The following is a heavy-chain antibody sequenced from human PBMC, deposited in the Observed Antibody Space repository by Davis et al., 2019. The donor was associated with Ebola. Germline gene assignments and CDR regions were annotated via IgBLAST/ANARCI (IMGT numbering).Heavy chain of an antibody. CDR3: HAISSINDEYDH. J-gene: IGHJ4*02. V-gene: IGHV3-74*01. CDR1: GFIFTSYW. Sequence: HTGGSLRLSCAASGFIFTSYWMHWVRQAPGKGLVWVSRVGSDDSDTVYADSVKGRFTISRDNAKKRLYLQMDSLRAEDTALYYCHAISSINDEYDHWGQGTLVTVSS. D-gene: IGHD3-3*02. CDR2: VGSDDSDT.